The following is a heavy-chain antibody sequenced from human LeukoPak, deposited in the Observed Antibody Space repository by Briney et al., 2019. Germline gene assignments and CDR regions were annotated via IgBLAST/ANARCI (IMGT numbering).Heavy chain of an antibody. Sequence: GESLRLSCAASGFTFTNYVIYWVRQPPGKGLEWLAVISYDGTNKYYADSVKGRFTISRDHSKSTVDLQMDSLGGADSAVYYCARSPTYYYMDVWGRGTTVTVSS. CDR1: GFTFTNYV. CDR3: ARSPTYYYMDV. J-gene: IGHJ6*03. V-gene: IGHV3-30-3*01. CDR2: ISYDGTNK.